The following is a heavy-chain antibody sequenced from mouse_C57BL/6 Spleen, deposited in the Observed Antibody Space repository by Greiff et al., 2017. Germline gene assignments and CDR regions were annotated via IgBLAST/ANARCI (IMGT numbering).Heavy chain of an antibody. CDR2: ISSGGSYT. D-gene: IGHD4-1*01. J-gene: IGHJ2*01. Sequence: DVKLVESGGDLVKPGGSLKLSCAASGFTFSSYGMSWVRQTPDKRLEWVATISSGGSYTYYPDSVKGRFTISRDNAKNTLYLQMSSLKSEDTAMYYCARQELTGCDYWGQGTTLTVSS. CDR1: GFTFSSYG. CDR3: ARQELTGCDY. V-gene: IGHV5-6*02.